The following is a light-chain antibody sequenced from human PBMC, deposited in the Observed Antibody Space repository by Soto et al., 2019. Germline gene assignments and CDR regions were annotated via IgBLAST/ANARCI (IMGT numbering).Light chain of an antibody. Sequence: EIVLTQSPGTLSLSPGERATLSCRASQSVSINDLAWYQQKPGQAPRVLIYGASNRATGIPDRFSGSGSGTDFTLTITRLEPEDFAVYYCQQYGSSPRTFGQGTRLEIK. CDR3: QQYGSSPRT. CDR1: QSVSIND. J-gene: IGKJ5*01. CDR2: GAS. V-gene: IGKV3-20*01.